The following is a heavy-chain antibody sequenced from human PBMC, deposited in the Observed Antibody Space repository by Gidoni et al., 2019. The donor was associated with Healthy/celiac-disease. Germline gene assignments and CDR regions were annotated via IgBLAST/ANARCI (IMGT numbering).Heavy chain of an antibody. CDR3: AKVIGAYGDSPRADGSDNWFGP. J-gene: IGHJ5*02. V-gene: IGHV3-30*18. CDR1: GFTFSSYG. CDR2: ISDDGSNK. Sequence: QVQLVESGGGVVQPGRSLRLSCAASGFTFSSYGMHWVRQAPGKGMGWVAVISDDGSNKYYADAVKGRVTISRDNSKNTLYLQMNSLRAEDTAVYYCAKVIGAYGDSPRADGSDNWFGPWGQGTLVTVSS. D-gene: IGHD4-17*01.